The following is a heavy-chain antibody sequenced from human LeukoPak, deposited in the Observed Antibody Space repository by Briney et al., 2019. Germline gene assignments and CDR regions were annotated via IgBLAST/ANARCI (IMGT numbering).Heavy chain of an antibody. V-gene: IGHV3-21*01. CDR3: ARDRESSSWFDY. D-gene: IGHD6-13*01. CDR2: ISTSSSYI. Sequence: PGGSLRLSCAASGFTFSTYRMNWVRQAPGKGLEWVSSISTSSSYIYYADSVKGRFTISRDNAKNSLYLQMKSLRAEDTAVYYCARDRESSSWFDYWGQGTLVTVSS. J-gene: IGHJ4*02. CDR1: GFTFSTYR.